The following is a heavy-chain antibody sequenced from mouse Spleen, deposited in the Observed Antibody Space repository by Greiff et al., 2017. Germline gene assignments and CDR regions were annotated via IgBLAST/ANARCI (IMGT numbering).Heavy chain of an antibody. J-gene: IGHJ3*01. CDR3: TRPFEDYSNYVGFAY. CDR1: GYTFTDYE. Sequence: QVQLKESGAELVRPGASVTLSCKASGYTFTDYEMHWVKQTPVHGLEWIGAIDPETGGTAYNQKFKGKAILTADKSSSTAYMELRSLTSEDSAVYYCTRPFEDYSNYVGFAYWGKGTLVTVSA. D-gene: IGHD2-5*01. CDR2: IDPETGGT. V-gene: IGHV1-15*01.